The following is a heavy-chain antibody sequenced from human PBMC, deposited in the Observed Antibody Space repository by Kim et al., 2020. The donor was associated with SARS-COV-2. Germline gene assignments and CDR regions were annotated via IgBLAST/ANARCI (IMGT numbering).Heavy chain of an antibody. V-gene: IGHV1-69*04. Sequence: FQGRVTIPADKSTSTAYMELSSLRSEDTAVYYCARDEVGATTGFGNAFDIWGQGTMVTVSS. CDR3: ARDEVGATTGFGNAFDI. J-gene: IGHJ3*02. D-gene: IGHD1-26*01.